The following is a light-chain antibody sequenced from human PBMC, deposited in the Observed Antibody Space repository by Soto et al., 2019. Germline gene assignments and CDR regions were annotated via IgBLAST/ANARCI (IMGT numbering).Light chain of an antibody. J-gene: IGLJ2*01. V-gene: IGLV2-14*03. CDR3: TSWTTSTTMI. CDR1: SSDIGAYNF. Sequence: QSALTQPASVSGSPGQSITISCTGTSSDIGAYNFVSWYQQHPGKAPKLMLYDVNIRPSGVSNRFSGSKSGNTASLTISGRQAEDEADYYCTSWTTSTTMIFGGGTKLTVL. CDR2: DVN.